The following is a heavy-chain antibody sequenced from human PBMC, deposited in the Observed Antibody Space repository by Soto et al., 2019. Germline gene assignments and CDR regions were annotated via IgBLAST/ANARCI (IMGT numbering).Heavy chain of an antibody. CDR3: ARSFYGFGELERIRFDY. Sequence: QVQLQESGPGLVKPSQTLSLTCTVSGDSISSGGYYWSWIRQHPGKGLEWIGYIYYSGNTYYNPSLKSRVTISVDTSKNQFSLKLSSVTAADTAVYYCARSFYGFGELERIRFDYWGQGTLVTVSS. CDR2: IYYSGNT. D-gene: IGHD3-10*01. J-gene: IGHJ4*02. V-gene: IGHV4-31*03. CDR1: GDSISSGGYY.